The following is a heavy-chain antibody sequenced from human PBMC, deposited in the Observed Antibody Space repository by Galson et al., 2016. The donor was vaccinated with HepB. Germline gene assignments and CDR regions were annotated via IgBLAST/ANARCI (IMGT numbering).Heavy chain of an antibody. CDR1: GFTFKNYG. CDR3: VQGSTAPAV. J-gene: IGHJ6*04. V-gene: IGHV3-23*01. D-gene: IGHD2-2*01. CDR2: ISRSGDSR. Sequence: SLRLSCAASGFTFKNYGMTWVRQAPGKGLEVVSSISRSGDSRDYVDSVKGRFTISRDNSKNTLSLQMNSLTADDTAIYYCVQGSTAPAVWGKGTTVTVSS.